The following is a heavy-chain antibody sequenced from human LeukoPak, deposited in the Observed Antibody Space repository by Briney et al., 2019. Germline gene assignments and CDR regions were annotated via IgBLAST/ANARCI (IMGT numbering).Heavy chain of an antibody. CDR1: GFTFSSHG. CDR3: AKAGRGGAITMVRGVKGDYYYMDV. V-gene: IGHV3-23*01. D-gene: IGHD3-10*01. Sequence: GGSLRLSCAASGFTFSSHGMSWVRQAPGKGLEWISAMSGSGGTTYYVDSVKGRFTISRDNSKNTLYLQMNSLRVDDTAVYYCAKAGRGGAITMVRGVKGDYYYMDVWGKGTTVTISS. J-gene: IGHJ6*03. CDR2: MSGSGGTT.